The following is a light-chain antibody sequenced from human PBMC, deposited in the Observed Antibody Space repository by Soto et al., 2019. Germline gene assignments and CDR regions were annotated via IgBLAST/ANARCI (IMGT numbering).Light chain of an antibody. CDR2: EVS. V-gene: IGLV2-14*01. CDR1: TSDVGAYNY. J-gene: IGLJ2*01. Sequence: QSALTQPASVSGSPGQSITISCTGTTSDVGAYNYVSWYQQHPGKAPKVIIYEVSYRPSGVSNRFSGSKSGNTASLTISGLQAEDEADYYCSSYTSTNTVVFGGGTKLTVL. CDR3: SSYTSTNTVV.